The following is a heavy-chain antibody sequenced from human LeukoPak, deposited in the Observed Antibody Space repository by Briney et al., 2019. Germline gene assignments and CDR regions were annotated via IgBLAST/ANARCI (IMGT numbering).Heavy chain of an antibody. D-gene: IGHD6-19*01. V-gene: IGHV3-53*01. CDR1: GFTVSSNY. CDR2: IYSGGST. Sequence: GGSLRLSCAASGFTVSSNYMSWVRQAPGKGLEWVSVIYSGGSTYYADSVKGRFTISRDNAKNSLFLQMNSLRAEDTAVYYCARDTGGYSSGWSDYWGQGTLVTVSS. J-gene: IGHJ4*02. CDR3: ARDTGGYSSGWSDY.